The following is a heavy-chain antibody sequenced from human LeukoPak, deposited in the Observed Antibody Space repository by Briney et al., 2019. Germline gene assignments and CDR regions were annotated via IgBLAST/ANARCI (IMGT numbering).Heavy chain of an antibody. CDR3: ARGQTVGRFGAYYYYMDV. J-gene: IGHJ6*03. CDR2: INPSGGST. V-gene: IGHV1-46*01. Sequence: GASVKVSCKASGYTFTSYYMHWVRQAPGQGLEWMGIINPSGGSTSYAQKFQGRVTMTRDTSTSTVYMELSSLRSEDTAVYYCARGQTVGRFGAYYYYMDVWGKGTTVTISS. CDR1: GYTFTSYY. D-gene: IGHD3-10*01.